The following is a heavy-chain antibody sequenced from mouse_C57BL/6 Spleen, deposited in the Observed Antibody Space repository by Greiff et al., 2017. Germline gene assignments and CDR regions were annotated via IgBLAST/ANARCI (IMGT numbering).Heavy chain of an antibody. CDR2: FYPGSGSI. Sequence: VQLQQSGAELVKPGASVKLSCKASGYTFTEYTIHWVKQRSGQGLEWIGWFYPGSGSIKYNEKFKDKATLTADKSSSTVYMELSRLTSEDSAVYCCARHEDGGYDYDGWFAYWGQGTLVTVSA. CDR3: ARHEDGGYDYDGWFAY. CDR1: GYTFTEYT. J-gene: IGHJ3*01. V-gene: IGHV1-62-2*01. D-gene: IGHD2-4*01.